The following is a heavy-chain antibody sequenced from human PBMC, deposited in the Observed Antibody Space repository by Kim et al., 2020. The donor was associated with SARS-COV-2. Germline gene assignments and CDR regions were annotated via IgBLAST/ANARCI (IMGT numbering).Heavy chain of an antibody. CDR2: IYHSGST. V-gene: IGHV4-38-2*02. CDR3: ARGRLRYFDWLSPWSFDY. CDR1: GYSISSGYY. J-gene: IGHJ4*02. Sequence: SETLSLTCTASGYSISSGYYWGWIRQPPGKGLEWIGSIYHSGSTYYNPSLKSRVTISVDTSKNQFSLKLSSVTAADTAVYYCARGRLRYFDWLSPWSFDYWGQGTLVTVSS. D-gene: IGHD3-9*01.